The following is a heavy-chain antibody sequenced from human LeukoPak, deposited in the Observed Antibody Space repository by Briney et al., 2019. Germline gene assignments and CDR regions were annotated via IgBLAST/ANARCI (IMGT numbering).Heavy chain of an antibody. V-gene: IGHV3-53*01. J-gene: IGHJ4*02. CDR2: IYSGGST. CDR1: GFTVSSNY. D-gene: IGHD3-10*01. CDR3: ARNVGGSGSYYNDY. Sequence: PGGSLRLSCAASGFTVSSNYMSWVRQAPGKGLEWVSIIYSGGSTYYADSVKGRFTISRDNSKNTLYLQMNSLRAEDTAVYFCARNVGGSGSYYNDYWGQGTLVTVSS.